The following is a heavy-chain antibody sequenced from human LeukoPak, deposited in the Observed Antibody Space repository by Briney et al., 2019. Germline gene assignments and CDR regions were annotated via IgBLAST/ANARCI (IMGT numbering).Heavy chain of an antibody. D-gene: IGHD2-15*01. J-gene: IGHJ6*02. CDR1: GGSINSGGYS. Sequence: SLTLSFTCTGSGGSINSGGYSWSWIRQPAGKELEWIGRTYSTGYTNYKPSLKSRVTISVDTSKNQLSLKLTSVTAAATAIYYCTRGCSGGSCYSGYGMDVWGQGTTVTVSS. V-gene: IGHV4-61*02. CDR3: TRGCSGGSCYSGYGMDV. CDR2: TYSTGYT.